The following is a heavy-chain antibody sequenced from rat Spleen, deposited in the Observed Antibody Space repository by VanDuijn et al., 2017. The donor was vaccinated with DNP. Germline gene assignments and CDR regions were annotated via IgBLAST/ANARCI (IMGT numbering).Heavy chain of an antibody. J-gene: IGHJ2*01. Sequence: EVKLVESGGGLVQPGRSLKLSCAASRFNFNDYWMGWVRQAPAKGLEWVAYIGSAAYAPYYGDSVKGRFTISRDNAKSTLYLQMNSLRSEDMATYYCVRWNSGHFDYWGQGVMVTVSS. CDR1: RFNFNDYW. V-gene: IGHV5-22*01. CDR2: IGSAAYAP. CDR3: VRWNSGHFDY. D-gene: IGHD4-3*01.